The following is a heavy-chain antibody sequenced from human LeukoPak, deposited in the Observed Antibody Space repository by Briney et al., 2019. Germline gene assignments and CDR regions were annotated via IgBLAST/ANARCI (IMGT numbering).Heavy chain of an antibody. CDR2: IFPSGGEI. Sequence: GGSLRLSCAASGFTFSTFAMIWVRQPPGKGLEWVSSIFPSGGEIHYADSVRGRFTISRDNSKSTLSLQMNSLRAEDTAIYYCVTYRQVLLPFESWGQGTLVTVSS. CDR3: VTYRQVLLPFES. D-gene: IGHD2-8*02. CDR1: GFTFSTFA. J-gene: IGHJ4*02. V-gene: IGHV3-23*01.